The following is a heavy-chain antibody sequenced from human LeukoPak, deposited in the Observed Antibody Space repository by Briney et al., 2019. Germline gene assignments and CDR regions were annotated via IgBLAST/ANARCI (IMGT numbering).Heavy chain of an antibody. D-gene: IGHD2-15*01. Sequence: GGSLRLSCAASGFTFSSYGMHWVRQAPGKGLEWVAVIWYDGSNKYYADSVKGRFTISRDNSKNTLYLQMNSLRAEDTAVYYCAKLPATATSYYFDYWGQGTLVTVSS. CDR1: GFTFSSYG. V-gene: IGHV3-33*06. CDR2: IWYDGSNK. CDR3: AKLPATATSYYFDY. J-gene: IGHJ4*02.